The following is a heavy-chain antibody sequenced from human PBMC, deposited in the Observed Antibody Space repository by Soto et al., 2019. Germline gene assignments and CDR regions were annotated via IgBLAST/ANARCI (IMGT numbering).Heavy chain of an antibody. CDR3: ARAVAVPADFDY. CDR2: INAGNGNT. CDR1: VDTFTVYA. Sequence: QVQLVQSGAEEKMPGASVKVSCKASVDTFTVYAMHWVRQAPGQRLEWMGWINAGNGNTKYSQKFQGRVTITRDTSASTAYMELSSLRFEDTAVYYCARAVAVPADFDYWGQGTLVTVSS. V-gene: IGHV1-3*05. D-gene: IGHD6-19*01. J-gene: IGHJ4*02.